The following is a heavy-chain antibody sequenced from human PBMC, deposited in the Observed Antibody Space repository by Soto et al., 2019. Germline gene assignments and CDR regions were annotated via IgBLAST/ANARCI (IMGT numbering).Heavy chain of an antibody. CDR3: ARPDSSSWAAPFGS. J-gene: IGHJ4*02. V-gene: IGHV4-61*05. CDR1: GGSISSSSYY. D-gene: IGHD6-13*01. Sequence: SETLSLTCTVSGGSISSSSYYWSWIRQPPGKGLEWIGYIYDSGNTNYNPSLRSRVTISVDTSNNQFSLRLTSVTASDTAVYYCARPDSSSWAAPFGSWGQGTLVTVSS. CDR2: IYDSGNT.